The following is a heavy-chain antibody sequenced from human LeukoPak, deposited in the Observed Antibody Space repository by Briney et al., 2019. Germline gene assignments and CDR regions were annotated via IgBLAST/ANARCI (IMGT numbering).Heavy chain of an antibody. CDR2: INHSGST. Sequence: SETMSLTCAVYGGSFSGYYWSWIRQPPGKGMEWIGEINHSGSTNYNPSLKSRVTISVDTSKNQFSLKLSSVTAADTAVYYCARGGRFGLDAFDIWGQGTMVTVSS. V-gene: IGHV4-34*01. CDR3: ARGGRFGLDAFDI. J-gene: IGHJ3*02. CDR1: GGSFSGYY. D-gene: IGHD3-10*01.